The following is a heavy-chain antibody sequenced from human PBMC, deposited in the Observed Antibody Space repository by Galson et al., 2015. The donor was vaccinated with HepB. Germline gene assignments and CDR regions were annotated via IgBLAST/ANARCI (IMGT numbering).Heavy chain of an antibody. D-gene: IGHD6-19*01. J-gene: IGHJ4*02. CDR1: GFTFSSYG. Sequence: FLRLSCAASGFTFSSYGMHWVRQAPGKGLEWVAVIWYDGSNKYYADSVKGRFTISRDNSKNTLYLQMNSLRAEDTAVYYCARALTIAVAGIDYWGQGTLVTVSS. V-gene: IGHV3-33*01. CDR3: ARALTIAVAGIDY. CDR2: IWYDGSNK.